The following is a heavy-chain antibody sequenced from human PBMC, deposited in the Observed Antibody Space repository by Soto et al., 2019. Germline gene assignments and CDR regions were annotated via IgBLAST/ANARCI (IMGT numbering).Heavy chain of an antibody. Sequence: GEALKISCKASGYIFIDYWIGWVRQMPGKGLEWMGIVYPRDSDTRYSPSFQGQVTISADRSTGTAFLQWRSLKASDTALYYCARPPLPGYSIHFNSWGQGTLVSVAS. CDR1: GYIFIDYW. CDR2: VYPRDSDT. V-gene: IGHV5-51*01. D-gene: IGHD2-15*01. CDR3: ARPPLPGYSIHFNS. J-gene: IGHJ4*02.